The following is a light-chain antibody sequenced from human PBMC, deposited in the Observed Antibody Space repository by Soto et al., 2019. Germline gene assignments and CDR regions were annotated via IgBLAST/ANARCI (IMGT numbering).Light chain of an antibody. Sequence: DIQVTQSPSSVSASVGDTVTITCRASQDINVYLNWYQQKPGEVPKLLIYSASTLHNGVPSRFTGSGSETDFTLTISSLQPEDFATYYCQQSYRTPHTFGQGTKLETK. CDR1: QDINVY. CDR3: QQSYRTPHT. J-gene: IGKJ2*01. CDR2: SAS. V-gene: IGKV1-39*01.